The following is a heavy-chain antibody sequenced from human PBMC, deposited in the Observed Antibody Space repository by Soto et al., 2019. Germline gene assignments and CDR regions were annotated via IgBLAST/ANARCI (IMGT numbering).Heavy chain of an antibody. CDR1: GFTFSNYA. CDR3: ARYDFLAEDY. V-gene: IGHV3-23*01. J-gene: IGHJ4*02. CDR2: ISARGTST. D-gene: IGHD3-3*01. Sequence: EVQLLESGGGLVQPGGSLRLSCAASGFTFSNYAMSWVRQAPGKGLDWVSGISARGTSTYYADSVKGRFTVSRDNSKNTVHLHMNSLRAEDTAVYYCARYDFLAEDYWGQGTLVTVSS.